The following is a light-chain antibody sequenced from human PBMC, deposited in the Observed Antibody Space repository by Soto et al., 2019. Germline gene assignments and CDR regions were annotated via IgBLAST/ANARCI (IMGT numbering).Light chain of an antibody. CDR3: QQYNTWVWT. Sequence: EVVMTQSPATLSVSPGERATLSCRASQSVNANLAWYQQKPGQAPRLLIHGASNRATGIPARFSGSGFGTEFVRIICSLQSEDFAAYYLQQYNTWVWTFGQGTKVEI. J-gene: IGKJ1*01. CDR2: GAS. CDR1: QSVNAN. V-gene: IGKV3-15*01.